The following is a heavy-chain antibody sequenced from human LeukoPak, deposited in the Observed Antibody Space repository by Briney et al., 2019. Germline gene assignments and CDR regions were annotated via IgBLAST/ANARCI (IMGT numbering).Heavy chain of an antibody. CDR1: GFTFSSYA. CDR2: IWYDGSNK. V-gene: IGHV3-33*08. Sequence: QPGRSLRLSCAASGFTFSSYAMHWVRQAPGKGLEWVAVIWYDGSNKYYADSVKGRFTISRDNSKNTLYLQMNSLRAEDTAVYYCASSDFWSGYYLDYWGQGTLVTVSS. J-gene: IGHJ4*02. CDR3: ASSDFWSGYYLDY. D-gene: IGHD3-3*01.